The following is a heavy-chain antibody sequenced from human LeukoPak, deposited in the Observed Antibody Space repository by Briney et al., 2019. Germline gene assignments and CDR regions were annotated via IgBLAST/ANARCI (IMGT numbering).Heavy chain of an antibody. Sequence: PGGSLRLSCAASGFTFSDYYMNWIRQAPGKGLEWVSYISDSGSTTYYAGSVKGRFTISRDDAKNSLYLQMNSLRAEDTAVYYCARRGDYFDSWGQGTLVTVSS. J-gene: IGHJ4*02. CDR3: ARRGDYFDS. V-gene: IGHV3-11*01. CDR2: ISDSGSTT. CDR1: GFTFSDYY. D-gene: IGHD4-17*01.